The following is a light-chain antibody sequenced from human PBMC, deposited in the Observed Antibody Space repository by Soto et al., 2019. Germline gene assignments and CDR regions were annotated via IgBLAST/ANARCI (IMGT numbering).Light chain of an antibody. J-gene: IGKJ3*01. CDR1: QSVSSY. CDR2: DAS. V-gene: IGKV3-11*01. Sequence: EIVLTQSPATLSLSPGERATLSCRASQSVSSYLAWYQQRPGQPPRLLIYDASNMATGSPARFSGSGSGTDFTLTISSLENEDFAIYSSQQRSCWPPLCTFVPGNQVDI. CDR3: QQRSCWPPLCT.